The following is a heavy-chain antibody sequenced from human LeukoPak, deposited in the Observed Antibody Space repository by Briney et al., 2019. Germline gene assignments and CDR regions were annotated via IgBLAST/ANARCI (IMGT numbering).Heavy chain of an antibody. V-gene: IGHV1-46*01. J-gene: IGHJ4*02. D-gene: IGHD1-26*01. CDR2: IYPRDGST. Sequence: ASVEVSCKASGYTFTSNYIHWVRQAPGQGLEWMGMIYPRDGSTSYAQKFQGRVTVTRDTSTSTVHMELSGLRSEDTAVYYCARDRWELPYYFDYWGQGTLVTVSS. CDR1: GYTFTSNY. CDR3: ARDRWELPYYFDY.